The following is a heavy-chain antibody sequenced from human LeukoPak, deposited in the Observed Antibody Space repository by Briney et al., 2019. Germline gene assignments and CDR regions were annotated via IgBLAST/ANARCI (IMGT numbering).Heavy chain of an antibody. Sequence: ASVKVSCKASGYTFTSYGISWVRQAPGQGLEWMGWISAYNGNTNYAQKLQGRVTMTTDTSTSTAYMQLRSLRSDDTAVYYCARDGMTVLLGAPGWFDPWGQGTLVTVSS. V-gene: IGHV1-18*01. CDR3: ARDGMTVLLGAPGWFDP. CDR1: GYTFTSYG. J-gene: IGHJ5*02. CDR2: ISAYNGNT. D-gene: IGHD2-21*02.